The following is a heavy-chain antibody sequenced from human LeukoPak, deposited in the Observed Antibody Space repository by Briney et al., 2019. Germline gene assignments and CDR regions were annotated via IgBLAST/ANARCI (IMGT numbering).Heavy chain of an antibody. CDR3: ARRSTVAGRGRFDP. CDR2: IYYSGST. J-gene: IGHJ5*02. Sequence: SETLSLTCSVSGGSISSSSYYWGWIRQPPGKGLEWIGIIYYSGSTYYNPSLKSRVTISAGTSKNQFSLKLISVTAADTAAYYCARRSTVAGRGRFDPWGQGTLVTVSS. V-gene: IGHV4-39*01. D-gene: IGHD6-19*01. CDR1: GGSISSSSYY.